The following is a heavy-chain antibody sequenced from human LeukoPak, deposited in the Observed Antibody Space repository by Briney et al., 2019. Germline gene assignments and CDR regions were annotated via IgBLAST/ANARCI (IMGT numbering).Heavy chain of an antibody. CDR3: ASYCTNGVCYREDGFDF. CDR1: GGSISSSIYY. CDR2: IYYSGSR. J-gene: IGHJ3*01. V-gene: IGHV4-39*01. D-gene: IGHD2-8*01. Sequence: SETLSLTCTVSGGSISSSIYYWGWIRQPPGKGLEWIGSIYYSGSRYYNPSLKSRVTMSVDTSKNQFSLNLSSVSAADTAVYYCASYCTNGVCYREDGFDFWGQGTMVTVCS.